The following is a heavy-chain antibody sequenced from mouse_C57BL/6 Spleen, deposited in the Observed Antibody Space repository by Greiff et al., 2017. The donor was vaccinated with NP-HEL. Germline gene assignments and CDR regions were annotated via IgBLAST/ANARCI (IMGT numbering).Heavy chain of an antibody. CDR3: ARTGTYFDV. J-gene: IGHJ1*03. CDR1: GFNIKDYY. Sequence: VQLQQSGAELVKPGASVKLSCTASGFNIKDYYMHWVKQRTEQGLEWIGRIAPEDGETKYAPQFQGKATITADTSSNTAYLPLSSLTSEDTAVYYCARTGTYFDVWGTGTTGTVSS. D-gene: IGHD4-1*01. CDR2: IAPEDGET. V-gene: IGHV14-2*01.